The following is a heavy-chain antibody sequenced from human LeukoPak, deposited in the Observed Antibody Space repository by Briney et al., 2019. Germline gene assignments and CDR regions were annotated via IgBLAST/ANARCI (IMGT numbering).Heavy chain of an antibody. CDR2: ISGYNGNT. CDR3: ARGGNILTGYYKLDY. J-gene: IGHJ4*02. D-gene: IGHD3-9*01. CDR1: GYTFTKYG. Sequence: ASVKVSCKASGYTFTKYGISWVRQAPGQGLEWMGWISGYNGNTNYAQKLQGGVTMTTDTSTSTAYMELRSLRSDDTAVYYCARGGNILTGYYKLDYWGQGTLVTVSS. V-gene: IGHV1-18*01.